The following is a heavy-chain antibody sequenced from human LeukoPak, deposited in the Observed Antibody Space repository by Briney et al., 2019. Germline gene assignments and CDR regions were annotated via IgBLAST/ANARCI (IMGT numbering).Heavy chain of an antibody. D-gene: IGHD6-25*01. CDR3: ARDYNSARYFDY. V-gene: IGHV4-34*01. Sequence: SETLSLTCAVYGGSFSGYYWGWIRQPPGKGLEWIGEINHSGSTNYNPSLKSRVTISVDTSKNQFSLKLSSVTAADTAVYYCARDYNSARYFDYWGQGTLVTVSS. J-gene: IGHJ4*02. CDR2: INHSGST. CDR1: GGSFSGYY.